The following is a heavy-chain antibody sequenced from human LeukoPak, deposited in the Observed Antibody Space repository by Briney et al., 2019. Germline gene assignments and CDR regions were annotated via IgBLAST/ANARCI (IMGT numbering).Heavy chain of an antibody. D-gene: IGHD1-14*01. V-gene: IGHV3-53*01. CDR2: IYSGGDT. CDR1: GFTVSTNY. CDR3: ARGGGGGNPSDY. Sequence: PGGSLRLSCAVSGFTVSTNYMSWVRQAPGKGLEWVSVIYSGGDTYYADSMKGRFTVSRDNSKNTLYLQMNSLRAEDTAVYYCARGGGGGNPSDYWGQGTLVTVSS. J-gene: IGHJ4*02.